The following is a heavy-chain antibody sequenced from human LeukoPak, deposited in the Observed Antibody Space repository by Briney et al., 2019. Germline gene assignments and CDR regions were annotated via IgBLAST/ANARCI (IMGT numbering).Heavy chain of an antibody. D-gene: IGHD2-15*01. CDR2: IYCSGST. V-gene: IGHV4-59*01. CDR1: GGSISSYY. CDR3: ARGGGDCSGGSCYSLDY. J-gene: IGHJ4*02. Sequence: PSETLSLTCTVSGGSISSYYWSWIRQPPGKGLEWIGYIYCSGSTNYNPSLKSRVTISVDTSKNQFSLKLSSVTAADTAVYYCARGGGDCSGGSCYSLDYWGQGTLVTVSS.